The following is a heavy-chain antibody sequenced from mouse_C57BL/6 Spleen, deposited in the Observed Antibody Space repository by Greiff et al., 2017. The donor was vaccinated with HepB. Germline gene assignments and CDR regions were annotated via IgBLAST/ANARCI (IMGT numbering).Heavy chain of an antibody. CDR2: INYDGSST. CDR1: GFTFSDYY. Sequence: DVKLVESEGGLVQPGSSMKLSCTASGFTFSDYYMAWVRQVPETGLEWVANINYDGSSTYYLDSLKSRFIISRDNAKNILYLQMSSLKSDGTATYYCARDGGGYFDVWGTGTTVTVSS. CDR3: ARDGGGYFDV. J-gene: IGHJ1*03. V-gene: IGHV5-16*01.